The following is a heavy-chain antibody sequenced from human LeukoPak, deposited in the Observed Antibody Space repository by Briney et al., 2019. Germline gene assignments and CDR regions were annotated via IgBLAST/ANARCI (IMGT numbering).Heavy chain of an antibody. D-gene: IGHD1-7*01. V-gene: IGHV3-48*03. Sequence: PGGSLRLSCAGSGFTFSSFEMDWVRRAPGKGLEWISHIGPSGSAINYADSVKGRFTISRDNAKNSLYLQMNSLRTEDTAVYYCATLELRASLDYWGQGTLVTVSS. CDR3: ATLELRASLDY. J-gene: IGHJ4*02. CDR2: IGPSGSAI. CDR1: GFTFSSFE.